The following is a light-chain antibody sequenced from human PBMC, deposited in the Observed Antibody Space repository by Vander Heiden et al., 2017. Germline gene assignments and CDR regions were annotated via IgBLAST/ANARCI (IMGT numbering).Light chain of an antibody. V-gene: IGLV1-44*01. Sequence: QSVLTQPPSASGTPGQRVTLSCSGSNSNIGTNTVSWYQQLPGTAPKLLIYSNNQRPSGVPDRFSGSKSGTSASLAISGLQSEDEAEYYCATWDDSLNGHVVFGGGTKLTVL. J-gene: IGLJ2*01. CDR1: NSNIGTNT. CDR2: SNN. CDR3: ATWDDSLNGHVV.